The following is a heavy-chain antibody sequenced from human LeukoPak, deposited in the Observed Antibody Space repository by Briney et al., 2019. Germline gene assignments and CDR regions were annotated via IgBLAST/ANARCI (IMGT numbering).Heavy chain of an antibody. CDR2: ISATSSDI. D-gene: IGHD5-12*01. CDR1: GFDFEGYT. V-gene: IGHV3-21*04. Sequence: GGSLRLSCAASGFDFEGYTMTWVRQAPGKGLEWVSLISATSSDINYAESVRGRFTITRDNAKNSLFLQMDSLRVEDTAIYYCAKGLFSAFDKYLDSWGQGTLVTVSS. J-gene: IGHJ4*02. CDR3: AKGLFSAFDKYLDS.